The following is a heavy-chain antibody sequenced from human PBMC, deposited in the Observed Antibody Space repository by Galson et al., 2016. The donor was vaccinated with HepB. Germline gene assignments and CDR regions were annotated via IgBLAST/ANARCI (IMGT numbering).Heavy chain of an antibody. CDR2: ISYNNKVI. CDR3: ARDRGGYSMGD. V-gene: IGHV3-48*02. CDR1: GFIFSSAN. J-gene: IGHJ4*02. Sequence: SLRLSCAASGFIFSSANMDWVRQAPGKGLEWVADISYNNKVIFYADSVKGRFTISRDSAKNSLFLQMNSLREDDTAVYYCARDRGGYSMGDWGQGTLVTVSS. D-gene: IGHD4-11*01.